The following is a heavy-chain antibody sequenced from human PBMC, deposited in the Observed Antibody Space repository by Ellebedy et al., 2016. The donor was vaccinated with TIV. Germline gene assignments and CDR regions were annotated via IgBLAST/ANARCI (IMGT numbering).Heavy chain of an antibody. CDR3: ARDTRFIDHQHNWFDP. D-gene: IGHD2-2*01. J-gene: IGHJ5*02. CDR1: GFTFSDYY. CDR2: ISSGGATT. V-gene: IGHV3-11*01. Sequence: GGSLRLSCAASGFTFSDYYMSWIRQAPGKGLECVSYISSGGATTYYADSVRGRFTISRDNAKNSLYLQMNSLRAEETAIYYCARDTRFIDHQHNWFDPWGQGTLVTVSS.